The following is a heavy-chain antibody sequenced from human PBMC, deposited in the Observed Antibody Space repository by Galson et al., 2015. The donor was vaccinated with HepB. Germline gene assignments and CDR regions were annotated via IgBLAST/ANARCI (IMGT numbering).Heavy chain of an antibody. CDR3: ARVRLVTPDY. J-gene: IGHJ4*02. V-gene: IGHV3-48*01. CDR2: ISSTSTTI. CDR1: GFTFSSSH. D-gene: IGHD4-23*01. Sequence: SLGLSCPASGFTFSSSHMDWVRQAPGKGLEWISYISSTSTTIYYADSVKGRFIVSRDNAKNSLYLQMNSLRAEDSAVYYCARVRLVTPDYWGQGTLVTVSA.